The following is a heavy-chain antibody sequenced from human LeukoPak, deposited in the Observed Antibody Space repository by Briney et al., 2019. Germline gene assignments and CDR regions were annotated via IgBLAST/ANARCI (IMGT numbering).Heavy chain of an antibody. J-gene: IGHJ4*02. Sequence: HGESLKISCKGSGYSFTSYWISWVRQMPRKGLEWMGRIDPSDSYTNYSPSFQGHVTISADKSISTVYLQWSSLKASDTAMYYCARHSAGIVVAGKWGQGTLVTVSS. CDR2: IDPSDSYT. D-gene: IGHD6-19*01. V-gene: IGHV5-10-1*01. CDR3: ARHSAGIVVAGK. CDR1: GYSFTSYW.